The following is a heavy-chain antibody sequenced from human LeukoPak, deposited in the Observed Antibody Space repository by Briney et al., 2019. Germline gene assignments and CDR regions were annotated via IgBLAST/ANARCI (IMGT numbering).Heavy chain of an antibody. J-gene: IGHJ4*02. D-gene: IGHD3-10*01. CDR1: GFTFSNAW. CDR3: AGVWFGESTPIFDY. Sequence: GGSLRLSCAASGFTFSNAWMSWVRQAPGKGLEWVGRIKSKTDGGTTDYAAPVKGRFTISRDDSKNTLYLQMNSLRAEDTAVYYCAGVWFGESTPIFDYWGQGTLVTVSS. CDR2: IKSKTDGGTT. V-gene: IGHV3-15*01.